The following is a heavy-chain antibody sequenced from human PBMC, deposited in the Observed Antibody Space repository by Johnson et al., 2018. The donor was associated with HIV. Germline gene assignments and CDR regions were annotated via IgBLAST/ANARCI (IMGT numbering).Heavy chain of an antibody. Sequence: AAGGVTFSSYGMHWVRQAPGKGLEWVANIKQDGSEKYYVDSVKGRFTISRDNAKNSLYLQMNSLRAEDTALYYCARGCSVLQHLEWSFAAFDIWGQGTMVTVSS. CDR2: IKQDGSEK. V-gene: IGHV3-7*03. J-gene: IGHJ3*02. CDR3: ARGCSVLQHLEWSFAAFDI. D-gene: IGHD3-3*01. CDR1: GVTFSSYG.